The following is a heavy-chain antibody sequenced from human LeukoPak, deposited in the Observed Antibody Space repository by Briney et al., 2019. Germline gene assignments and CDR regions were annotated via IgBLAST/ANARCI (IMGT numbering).Heavy chain of an antibody. D-gene: IGHD3-10*01. Sequence: ASVKVSCKASGYTFSSYYMHWVRQAPGQGLEWMGRIDPKSGDTYYAQKFQGRVTMTRDTSISTAYMELSRLRADDTAVYYCARDNMGSYEHWGQGTLVTVSS. J-gene: IGHJ4*02. V-gene: IGHV1-2*02. CDR1: GYTFSSYY. CDR3: ARDNMGSYEH. CDR2: IDPKSGDT.